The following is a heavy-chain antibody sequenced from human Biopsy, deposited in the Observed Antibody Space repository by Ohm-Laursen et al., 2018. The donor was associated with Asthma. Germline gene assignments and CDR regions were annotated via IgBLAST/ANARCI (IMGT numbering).Heavy chain of an antibody. V-gene: IGHV1-69*13. J-gene: IGHJ6*02. CDR3: ARGYSGSDRIVYYYSGLEV. D-gene: IGHD5-12*01. CDR1: GDSFSNYA. Sequence: SVKVSCKLSGDSFSNYAISWVRQAPGQGLEGMGGLIPVLGTPDHAQMFEGRVTITADESTSTAYMELSSLSSEDTAVYYCARGYSGSDRIVYYYSGLEVWGQGTTVTVSS. CDR2: LIPVLGTP.